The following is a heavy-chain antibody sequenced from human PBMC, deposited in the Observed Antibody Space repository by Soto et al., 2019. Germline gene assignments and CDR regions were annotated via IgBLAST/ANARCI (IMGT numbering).Heavy chain of an antibody. CDR1: GASISRGDYS. CDR2: IYYSGRT. V-gene: IGHV4-30-4*01. Sequence: QVQLQEPGPGLVKPSQTLSLTCTVSGASISRGDYSWSWFRQPPGRGLGYIAYIYYSGRTYYNPSLKSRLSLSIDTSKKQFSLKLSSVTAADTAVYYCAREDYFGSGRSGLDYWGQGTLVTVSS. J-gene: IGHJ4*02. D-gene: IGHD3-10*01. CDR3: AREDYFGSGRSGLDY.